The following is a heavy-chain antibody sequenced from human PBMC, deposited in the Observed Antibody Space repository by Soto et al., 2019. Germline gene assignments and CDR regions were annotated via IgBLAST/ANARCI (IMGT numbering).Heavy chain of an antibody. V-gene: IGHV1-69*01. CDR3: ARDFSAYCGGDCYSPSLDY. J-gene: IGHJ4*02. CDR2: SIPIFGTA. Sequence: QVQLVQSGAEVKKPGSSVKVSCKASGGTFSSYAISWVRQAPGQGLEWMGGSIPIFGTANYAQKFQGRVTITADESTSTAYMELSSLRSEDTAVYYCARDFSAYCGGDCYSPSLDYWGQGTLVTVSS. CDR1: GGTFSSYA. D-gene: IGHD2-21*02.